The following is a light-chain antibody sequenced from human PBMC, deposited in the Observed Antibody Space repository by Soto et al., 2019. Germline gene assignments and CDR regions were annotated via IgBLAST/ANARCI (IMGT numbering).Light chain of an antibody. CDR3: HPYTNFWT. Sequence: EIVMTQSPATLSVSPGERVTLSCRASQSVSSRLAWYHQKPGQSPRLLIYGASTRATGIPARFSGSGSGTEFTLTISSLQSEDFGLYYCHPYTNFWTFGQGTKVEIK. J-gene: IGKJ1*01. V-gene: IGKV3-15*01. CDR1: QSVSSR. CDR2: GAS.